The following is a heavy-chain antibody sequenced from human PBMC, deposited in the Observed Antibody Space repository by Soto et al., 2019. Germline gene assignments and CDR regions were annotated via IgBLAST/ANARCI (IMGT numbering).Heavy chain of an antibody. J-gene: IGHJ6*02. D-gene: IGHD3-10*01. CDR3: ARDQGIMVRGLRSYGMDV. CDR1: GFTVSSNY. Sequence: EVQLVESGGGLVQPGGSLRLSCAASGFTVSSNYMSWVRQAPGKGLEWVSVIYSGGSTYYADSVKGRFTISRDNSKNTLYLQMNSVRAEDTAVYYCARDQGIMVRGLRSYGMDVWGQGTTVTVSS. V-gene: IGHV3-66*01. CDR2: IYSGGST.